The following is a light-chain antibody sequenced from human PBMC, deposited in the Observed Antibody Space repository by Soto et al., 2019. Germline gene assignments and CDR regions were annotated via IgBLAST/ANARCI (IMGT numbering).Light chain of an antibody. Sequence: SYELTQPPSVSVAPGQTARITCGGNNIGRKSVHWYQQKPGQAPVLVVYDDRDRPSRIPERFSGSNSGNTATLTSSRVEAGDEADYYCQVWDSSTDHVVFGGGTKLTVL. CDR2: DDR. CDR3: QVWDSSTDHVV. J-gene: IGLJ2*01. CDR1: NIGRKS. V-gene: IGLV3-21*02.